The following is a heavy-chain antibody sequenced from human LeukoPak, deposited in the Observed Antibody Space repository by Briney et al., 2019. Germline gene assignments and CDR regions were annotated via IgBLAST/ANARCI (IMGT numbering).Heavy chain of an antibody. CDR2: ISGSGGST. J-gene: IGHJ5*02. V-gene: IGHV3-23*01. CDR3: ARCPSPYYYDSSGYYYHNWFDP. D-gene: IGHD3-22*01. CDR1: GFTFSSYA. Sequence: GGSLRLSCAASGFTFSSYAMSWVRQAPGKGLEWVSAISGSGGSTHYADSVKGRFTISRDNSKNTLYLQMNSLRAEDTAVYYCARCPSPYYYDSSGYYYHNWFDPWGQGTLVTVSS.